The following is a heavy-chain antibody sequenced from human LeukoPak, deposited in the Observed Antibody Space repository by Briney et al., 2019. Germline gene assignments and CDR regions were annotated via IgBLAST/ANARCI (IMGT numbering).Heavy chain of an antibody. CDR3: ARGVPEYYDFWSGYFYYFDY. Sequence: SETLSLTCTVSGGSISSTTHYWGCIRQPPGRGLEWIGSIYYSVNTYYNPSLKSRVTISVDTSKNQFSLKLSSVTAAGTAVYYCARGVPEYYDFWSGYFYYFDYWGQGTLVTVSS. J-gene: IGHJ4*02. V-gene: IGHV4-39*01. D-gene: IGHD3-3*01. CDR1: GGSISSTTHY. CDR2: IYYSVNT.